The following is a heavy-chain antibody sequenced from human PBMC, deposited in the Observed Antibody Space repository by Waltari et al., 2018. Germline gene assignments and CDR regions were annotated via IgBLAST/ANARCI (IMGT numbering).Heavy chain of an antibody. CDR2: ISTSGST. CDR3: ARATNGVLEAFDL. Sequence: ELQVVESGGGLIQSGASLRLSCSPPGLPGSCTDMAWVRQAPGKGPEWVSVISTSGSTYHADSVKGRFTISRDNSENTVHLQMKNLTAEDTALYYCARATNGVLEAFDLWGQGTMVTVSP. CDR1: GLPGSCTD. V-gene: IGHV3-53*01. J-gene: IGHJ3*01. D-gene: IGHD3-10*01.